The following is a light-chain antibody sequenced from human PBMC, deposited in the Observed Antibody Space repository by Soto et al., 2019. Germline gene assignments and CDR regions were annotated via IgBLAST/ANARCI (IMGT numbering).Light chain of an antibody. CDR1: SSDVGGYNC. J-gene: IGLJ3*02. CDR2: DVS. V-gene: IGLV2-11*01. Sequence: QSALTQPRSVSGSPGQSVTISCTGTSSDVGGYNCVSWYQRHPGKAPKLMIYDVSKRPSGVPDRLSGSKSGNTASLTISGLQAEDEADYYCCSYAGSYTWVFGGGTKLTVL. CDR3: CSYAGSYTWV.